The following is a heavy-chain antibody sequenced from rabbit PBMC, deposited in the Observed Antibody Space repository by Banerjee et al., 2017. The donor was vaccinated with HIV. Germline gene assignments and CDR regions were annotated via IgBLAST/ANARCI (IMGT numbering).Heavy chain of an antibody. Sequence: QSLEESGGDLVQPGASPTLTCKASGFSFSSGYWGCWVRQAPGKGLEWIACIDAGSSGSTYYASWAKGRFTISKTSSTTVTLQMTSLTAADTATYFCARDRGSDWGWYFGVWGQGTLVTVS. CDR2: IDAGSSGST. D-gene: IGHD4-1*01. CDR3: ARDRGSDWGWYFGV. J-gene: IGHJ2*01. CDR1: GFSFSSGYW. V-gene: IGHV1S40*01.